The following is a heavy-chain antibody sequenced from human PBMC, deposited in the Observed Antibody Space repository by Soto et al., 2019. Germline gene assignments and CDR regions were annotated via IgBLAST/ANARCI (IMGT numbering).Heavy chain of an antibody. CDR2: IYYSGST. CDR3: ARGGGVCSGGSCYSAQTFDY. J-gene: IGHJ4*02. Sequence: SETLSLTCTVSGGSISSYYWSWIRQPPGKGLEWIGYIYYSGSTNYNPSLKSRVAISVDTSKNQFSLKLSSVTAADTAVYYCARGGGVCSGGSCYSAQTFDYWGQGTLVTVSS. CDR1: GGSISSYY. V-gene: IGHV4-59*01. D-gene: IGHD2-15*01.